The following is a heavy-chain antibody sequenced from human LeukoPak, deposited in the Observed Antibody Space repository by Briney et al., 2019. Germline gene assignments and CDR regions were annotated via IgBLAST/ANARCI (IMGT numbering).Heavy chain of an antibody. CDR2: IYYSGST. D-gene: IGHD4-23*01. V-gene: IGHV4-39*01. CDR1: GGSISSSNY. CDR3: ARHPSMTTVVFDY. Sequence: SETLSLTCTVSGGSISSSNYWGWIRQPPGKGLEWIGSIYYSGSTYYNPSLKSRVTISVDTSKRQFSLKLNSVTAADTAVYYCARHPSMTTVVFDYWGQGTLVTVSS. J-gene: IGHJ4*02.